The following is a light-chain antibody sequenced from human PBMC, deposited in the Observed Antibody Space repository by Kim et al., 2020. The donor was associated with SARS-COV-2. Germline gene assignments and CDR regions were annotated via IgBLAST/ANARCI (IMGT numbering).Light chain of an antibody. J-gene: IGLJ3*02. CDR1: DIGNRS. CDR3: QVWDTSTDYVV. CDR2: DNS. V-gene: IGLV3-21*02. Sequence: APGQTAKITGGGDDIGNRSGHWYQQPPGQAPVLVVYDNSARPSGTPGRFSGSNSGNTATLTISRVEAGDEADYYCQVWDTSTDYVVFGGGTQLTVL.